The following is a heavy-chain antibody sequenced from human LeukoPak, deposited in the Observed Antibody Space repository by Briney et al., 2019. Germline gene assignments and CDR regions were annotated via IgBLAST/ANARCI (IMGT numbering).Heavy chain of an antibody. V-gene: IGHV7-4-1*02. D-gene: IGHD3-22*01. CDR3: VTRDGVSSGFFNLDY. CDR2: INTNTGNP. CDR1: GYTFTHYA. J-gene: IGHJ4*02. Sequence: GVSVKVSCKASGYTFTHYAMNWVRQAPGQGLEWMGWINTNTGNPTYAQGFTGRFVFSLDTSVSTAYLQISSLKAEDTAVYYCVTRDGVSSGFFNLDYWGQGTLVTVSS.